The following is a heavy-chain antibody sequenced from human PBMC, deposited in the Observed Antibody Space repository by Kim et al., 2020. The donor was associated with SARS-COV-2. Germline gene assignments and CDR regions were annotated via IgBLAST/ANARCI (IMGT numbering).Heavy chain of an antibody. D-gene: IGHD3-10*01. CDR2: INHSGST. CDR3: ARGRRGGITMVRGVFES. V-gene: IGHV4-34*01. J-gene: IGHJ4*02. Sequence: SETLSLTCAVYGGSFSGYYWSWIRQPPGKGLGWIGEINHSGSTNYNPSLKSRVTISVDTSKNQFSLKLSSVTAADTAVYYCARGRRGGITMVRGVFESWGQGTLVTVSS. CDR1: GGSFSGYY.